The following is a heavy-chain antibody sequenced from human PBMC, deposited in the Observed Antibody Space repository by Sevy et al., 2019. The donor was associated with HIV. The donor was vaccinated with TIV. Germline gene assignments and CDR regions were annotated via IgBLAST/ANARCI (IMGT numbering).Heavy chain of an antibody. V-gene: IGHV1-46*01. Sequence: ASVKVSCKASGYTFTSYYLHWVRQAPGQGLEWMGIINPSGGGISYAQKFQGRITMTRDTSTSTVYMELSSLRSEDTAVYYCARDYYESLTAYYFEFWGQGTLVTVSS. CDR2: INPSGGGI. J-gene: IGHJ4*02. CDR1: GYTFTSYY. D-gene: IGHD3-9*01. CDR3: ARDYYESLTAYYFEF.